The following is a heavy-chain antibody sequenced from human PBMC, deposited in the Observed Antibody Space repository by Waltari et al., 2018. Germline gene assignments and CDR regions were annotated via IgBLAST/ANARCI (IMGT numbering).Heavy chain of an antibody. D-gene: IGHD3-16*02. Sequence: QVQVVQSGAEVKNPGASVKVSCKVPGYTLYELSIPRVRQAPGKGLEWMGGFDPEQRETVYSQNFQGRVTITEDATTDTAYMQLTSLRPDDTAVYYCVTGRTLRSVGGILVIEHGLRAGYFQFWGQGTLVVVSS. J-gene: IGHJ1*01. CDR3: VTGRTLRSVGGILVIEHGLRAGYFQF. V-gene: IGHV1-24*01. CDR2: FDPEQRET. CDR1: GYTLYELS.